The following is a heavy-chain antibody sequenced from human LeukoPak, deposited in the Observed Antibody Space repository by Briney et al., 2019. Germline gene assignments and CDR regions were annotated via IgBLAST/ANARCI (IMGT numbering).Heavy chain of an antibody. CDR1: GGSFSGYY. Sequence: SETLSLTCAVYGGSFSGYYWSWIRQPPGKGLEWIGEIIHRGSTNYNPSLKSRLTISVDTSKNQFSLKLSSVTAADTAVYYCARGDTVAARPGRVDYWGQGTLVTVSS. CDR3: ARGDTVAARPGRVDY. D-gene: IGHD6-6*01. J-gene: IGHJ4*02. CDR2: IIHRGST. V-gene: IGHV4-34*01.